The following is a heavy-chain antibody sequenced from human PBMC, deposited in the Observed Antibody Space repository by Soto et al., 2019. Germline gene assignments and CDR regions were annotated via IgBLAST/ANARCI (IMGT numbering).Heavy chain of an antibody. CDR3: TRHTVDY. J-gene: IGHJ4*02. Sequence: GVSLSLSCVVSGFSLIDSAIHWVRQASGKGLEWVGRVRSKTQNYATEFAASVRGRFTISRDESKKTIYLHMSGLKTEDTAVYYCTRHTVDYWGQGT. CDR1: GFSLIDSA. D-gene: IGHD4-4*01. V-gene: IGHV3-73*01. CDR2: VRSKTQNYAT.